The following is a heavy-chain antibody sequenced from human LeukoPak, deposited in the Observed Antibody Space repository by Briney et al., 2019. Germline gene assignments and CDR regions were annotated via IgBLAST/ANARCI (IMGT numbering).Heavy chain of an antibody. J-gene: IGHJ4*02. CDR2: ISGSGGDT. V-gene: IGHV3-23*01. CDR1: GFTFSTYA. CDR3: AKDQGTTVTTGTIDY. D-gene: IGHD4-11*01. Sequence: GGSLRLSCAASGFTFSTYAMTWVRQAPGKGLEWVSGISGSGGDTYYADSEKGRFTISRDNSKNTLYLQMNSLRAEDTAVYYCAKDQGTTVTTGTIDYWGQGTLVTVSS.